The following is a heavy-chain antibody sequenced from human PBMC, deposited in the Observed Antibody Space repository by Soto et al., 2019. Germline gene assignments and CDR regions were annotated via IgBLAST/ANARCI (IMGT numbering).Heavy chain of an antibody. V-gene: IGHV4-34*01. J-gene: IGHJ3*02. Sequence: PSETLSLTCAVYGGSFSGYYWSWIRQPPGKGLEWIGEINHSGSTNYNPSLKSRVTISVDTSKNQFSQKLSSVTAADTAVYYCARGGYDQIDAFDIWGQGTMVTVSS. CDR2: INHSGST. D-gene: IGHD5-12*01. CDR3: ARGGYDQIDAFDI. CDR1: GGSFSGYY.